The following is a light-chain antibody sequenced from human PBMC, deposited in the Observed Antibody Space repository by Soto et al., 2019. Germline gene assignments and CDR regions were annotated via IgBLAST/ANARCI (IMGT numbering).Light chain of an antibody. V-gene: IGLV2-11*01. J-gene: IGLJ3*02. Sequence: QSALTQPRSVSGSPGQSVTISCTGTSSDVGGYNYVSWYQQHPGEAPKLTIYDVGKRPSGVPDRFSGSKSGNTASLTISGLQAEDEADYYCCSYAGSYSWVFGGGTKLTVL. CDR3: CSYAGSYSWV. CDR2: DVG. CDR1: SSDVGGYNY.